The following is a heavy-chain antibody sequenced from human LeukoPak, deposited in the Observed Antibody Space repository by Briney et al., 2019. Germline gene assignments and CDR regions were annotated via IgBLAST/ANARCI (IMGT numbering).Heavy chain of an antibody. CDR2: INHSGST. J-gene: IGHJ1*01. V-gene: IGHV4-34*01. CDR3: ASQAAVAGTWEYFQH. Sequence: PSETLSLTCAVYGGSFSGYYWSWIRQPPGKGLEWIGEINHSGSTNYNPSLKSRVTISVDTSKNQFSLKLSSVTAADTAVYYCASQAAVAGTWEYFQHWGQGTLVTVSS. D-gene: IGHD6-19*01. CDR1: GGSFSGYY.